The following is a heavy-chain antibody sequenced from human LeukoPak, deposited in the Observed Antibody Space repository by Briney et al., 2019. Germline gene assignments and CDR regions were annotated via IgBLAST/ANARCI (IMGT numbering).Heavy chain of an antibody. CDR1: GGSISSSSYY. V-gene: IGHV4-39*01. CDR2: IYYSGST. CDR3: AIVLVGATTHLFDY. J-gene: IGHJ4*02. D-gene: IGHD1-26*01. Sequence: SETLSLTCTVSGGSISSSSYYWGWIRQPPGKGVEWIGSIYYSGSTYYNPSLQSRLTISVDTSKNQFSLKLSSVTAADTAVYYCAIVLVGATTHLFDYWGQGTLVTVSS.